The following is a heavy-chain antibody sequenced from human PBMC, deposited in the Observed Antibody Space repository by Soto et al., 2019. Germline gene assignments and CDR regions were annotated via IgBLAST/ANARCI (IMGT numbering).Heavy chain of an antibody. CDR2: ISGSGGST. J-gene: IGHJ4*02. Sequence: GGSLRLSCAASGFTFSSYAMSWVRQAPGKGLEWVSAISGSGGSTYYADSVKGRFTISRDNSKNTLYLQMNSLRAEDTAVYYCANLEGIVVVPAADIDKTFDYWGQGTLVTVSS. D-gene: IGHD2-2*01. V-gene: IGHV3-23*01. CDR1: GFTFSSYA. CDR3: ANLEGIVVVPAADIDKTFDY.